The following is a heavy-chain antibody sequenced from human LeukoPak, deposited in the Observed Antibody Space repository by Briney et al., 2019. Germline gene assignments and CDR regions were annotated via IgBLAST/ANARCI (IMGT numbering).Heavy chain of an antibody. CDR1: GYSLTRYW. Sequence: GESLKISCKGSGYSLTRYWIGWVRQMPGKGLEWMGIIYPVDSDTRYSPSFQGQVPISADKSTNTAYLQWSSLKASDTAMYYCARHPQTYTSGWYLWDYWGQGTLVTVSS. J-gene: IGHJ4*02. D-gene: IGHD6-19*01. CDR2: IYPVDSDT. CDR3: ARHPQTYTSGWYLWDY. V-gene: IGHV5-51*01.